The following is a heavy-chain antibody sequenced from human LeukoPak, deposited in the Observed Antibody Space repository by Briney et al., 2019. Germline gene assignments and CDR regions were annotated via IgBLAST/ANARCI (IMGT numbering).Heavy chain of an antibody. CDR3: AKDLSYYDSSGRPFDY. CDR2: ISGSGGST. J-gene: IGHJ4*02. V-gene: IGHV3-23*01. CDR1: GFTFSSYA. Sequence: GGSLRLSCAASGFTFSSYAMSWVRQAPRKGLEWVSAISGSGGSTYYADSVKGRFTISRDNSKNTLYLQMNSLRAEDTAVYYCAKDLSYYDSSGRPFDYWGQGTLVTVSS. D-gene: IGHD3-22*01.